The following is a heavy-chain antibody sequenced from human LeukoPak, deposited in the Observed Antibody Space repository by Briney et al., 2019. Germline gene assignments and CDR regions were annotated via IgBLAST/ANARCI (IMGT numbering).Heavy chain of an antibody. CDR3: ARDGYCSGGSCYGSPPFDY. J-gene: IGHJ4*02. CDR2: TSSSGSTI. V-gene: IGHV3-48*03. CDR1: GFTFSSYE. D-gene: IGHD2-15*01. Sequence: GGSLRLSCAASGFTFSSYEMNWVRQAPGKGLEWVSYTSSSGSTIYYADSVKGRFTISRDNAKNSLYLQMNSLRAEDTAVYYCARDGYCSGGSCYGSPPFDYWGQGTLVTVSS.